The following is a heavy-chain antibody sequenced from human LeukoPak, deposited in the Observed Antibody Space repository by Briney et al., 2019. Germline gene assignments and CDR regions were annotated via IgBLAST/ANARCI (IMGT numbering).Heavy chain of an antibody. CDR3: ARDLVTGYSSGWYESAFDI. D-gene: IGHD6-19*01. Sequence: GGSPRLSCAASGFTFSSYWMSWVRQAPGKGLEWVANIKQDGSEKYYVDSVKGRFTISRDNAKNSLYLQMNSLRAEDTAVYYCARDLVTGYSSGWYESAFDIWGQGTMVTVSS. V-gene: IGHV3-7*01. CDR1: GFTFSSYW. J-gene: IGHJ3*02. CDR2: IKQDGSEK.